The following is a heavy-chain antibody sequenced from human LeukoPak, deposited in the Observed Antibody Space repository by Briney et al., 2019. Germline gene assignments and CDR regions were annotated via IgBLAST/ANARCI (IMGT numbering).Heavy chain of an antibody. CDR2: INPSGGST. Sequence: GASVKVSCKASGYTFTSYYMHWVRQAPGQGLEWMGIINPSGGSTSYAQKFQGRVTMTRDMSTSTDYMELSSLRSEDTAVYYCARGNSVEDTAWWFDSWGQGTLVTVSS. D-gene: IGHD4-23*01. J-gene: IGHJ5*01. V-gene: IGHV1-46*01. CDR1: GYTFTSYY. CDR3: ARGNSVEDTAWWFDS.